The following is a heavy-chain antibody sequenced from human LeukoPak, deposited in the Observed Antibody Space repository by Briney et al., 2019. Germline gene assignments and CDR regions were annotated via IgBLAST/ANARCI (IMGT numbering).Heavy chain of an antibody. CDR3: TLETDLSSDPAPEVIHYYYMDV. D-gene: IGHD1-1*01. V-gene: IGHV3-73*01. J-gene: IGHJ6*03. CDR1: GFTFSASS. Sequence: PGGSLRLSCAGSGFTFSASSIHWVRQASGKGLEWVGRIGSKVNNYATESAASVRGRFILSRDDSKNTAYVQMRSLKTEDTAVYFCTLETDLSSDPAPEVIHYYYMDVWGKGTTVTVSS. CDR2: IGSKVNNYAT.